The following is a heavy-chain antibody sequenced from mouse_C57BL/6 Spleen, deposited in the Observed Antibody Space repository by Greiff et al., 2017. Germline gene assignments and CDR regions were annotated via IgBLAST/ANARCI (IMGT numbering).Heavy chain of an antibody. Sequence: EVKLLESVAELVRPGASVKLSCTASGFNIKNTYMHWVKQRPEQGLEWIGRIDPANGNTKYAPKFQGKATITADTSSNTAYLQLSSLTSEDTAIYYCARSYGNPYWYFDVWGTGTTVTVSS. V-gene: IGHV14-3*01. CDR3: ARSYGNPYWYFDV. CDR2: IDPANGNT. J-gene: IGHJ1*03. CDR1: GFNIKNTY. D-gene: IGHD2-1*01.